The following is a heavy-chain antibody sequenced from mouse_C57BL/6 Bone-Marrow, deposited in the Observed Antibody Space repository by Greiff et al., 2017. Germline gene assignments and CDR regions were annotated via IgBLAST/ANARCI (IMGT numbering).Heavy chain of an antibody. Sequence: VQLKESGAELVRPGSSVKMSCKTSGYTFTSYGINWVKQRPGQGLEWIGYIYIGNGYTEYNEKFKGKATLTSDISSSTAYMQLSSLTSEDSAIYFCARSPYYYGSSPPFAYWGQGTLVTVSA. D-gene: IGHD1-1*01. CDR1: GYTFTSYG. CDR3: ARSPYYYGSSPPFAY. V-gene: IGHV1-58*01. CDR2: IYIGNGYT. J-gene: IGHJ3*01.